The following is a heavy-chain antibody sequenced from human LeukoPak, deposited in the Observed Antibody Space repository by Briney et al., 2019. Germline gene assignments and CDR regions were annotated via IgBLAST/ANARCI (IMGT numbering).Heavy chain of an antibody. V-gene: IGHV3-66*01. D-gene: IGHD3-10*01. CDR3: ARVSITIQYGMDV. J-gene: IGHJ6*02. CDR1: GFTVSSNY. CDR2: IYSGGST. Sequence: GGSLRLSCAASGFTVSSNYMSWVRQAPGKGLEWVSVIYSGGSTYYADSVKGRFTISRDNSKNTLYPQMNSLRAEDTAVYYCARVSITIQYGMDVWGQGTTVTVSS.